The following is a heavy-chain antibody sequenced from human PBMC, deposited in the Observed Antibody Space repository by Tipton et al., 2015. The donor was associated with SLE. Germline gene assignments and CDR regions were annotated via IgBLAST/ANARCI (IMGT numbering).Heavy chain of an antibody. J-gene: IGHJ4*02. V-gene: IGHV4-59*07. Sequence: TLSLTCAVYGGSFSGYYWSWIRQPPGKGLEWIGYISYSGSTNYNPSLKSRVTISVDTSKNQFSLKLSSVTAADTAVYYCARTSGSYMDYWGQGTLVTVSS. CDR2: ISYSGST. D-gene: IGHD3-10*01. CDR1: GGSFSGYY. CDR3: ARTSGSYMDY.